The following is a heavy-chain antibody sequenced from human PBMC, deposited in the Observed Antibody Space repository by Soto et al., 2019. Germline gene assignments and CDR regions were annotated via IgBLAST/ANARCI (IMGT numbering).Heavy chain of an antibody. CDR2: IYSGGST. J-gene: IGHJ4*02. V-gene: IGHV3-53*01. CDR3: ARVHPYRGYGYFDY. D-gene: IGHD5-12*01. CDR1: GFTVSSNY. Sequence: LRLSCAASGFTVSSNYMSWVRQAPGKGLEWVSVIYSGGSTYYADSVKGRFTISRDNSKNTLYLQMNSLRAEDTAVYYCARVHPYRGYGYFDYWGQGTLVTVSS.